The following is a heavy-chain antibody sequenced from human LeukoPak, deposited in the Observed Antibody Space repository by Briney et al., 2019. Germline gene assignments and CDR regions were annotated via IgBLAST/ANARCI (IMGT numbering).Heavy chain of an antibody. Sequence: ASVKVSCKASGYTFTSYDINWVRQATGQGLEWMGWMNPNSGNTGYAQKFQGRVTMTRNTSISTAYMELSSLRSEDTAVYYCARVNSGYDLYYYYYYMDVWGKGTTVTISS. CDR2: MNPNSGNT. V-gene: IGHV1-8*01. CDR3: ARVNSGYDLYYYYYYMDV. J-gene: IGHJ6*03. D-gene: IGHD5-12*01. CDR1: GYTFTSYD.